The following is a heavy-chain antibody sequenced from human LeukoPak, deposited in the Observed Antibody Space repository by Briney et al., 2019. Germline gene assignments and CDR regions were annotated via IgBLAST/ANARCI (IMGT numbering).Heavy chain of an antibody. D-gene: IGHD6-13*01. J-gene: IGHJ5*02. V-gene: IGHV1-18*01. CDR1: GYTFTSYG. CDR3: ARDLDSSSWPLNWFDP. CDR2: ISAYNVNT. Sequence: ASVKVSCKASGYTFTSYGISWVRQAPGQGLEWMGWISAYNVNTNDAQKLQGRVTMTTDTSTTTAYMELRSLRSDDTAVYYCARDLDSSSWPLNWFDPWGQGTLVTVSS.